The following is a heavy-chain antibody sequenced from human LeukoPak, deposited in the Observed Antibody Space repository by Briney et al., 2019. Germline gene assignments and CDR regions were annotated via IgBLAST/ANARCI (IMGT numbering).Heavy chain of an antibody. CDR1: GGSISSYY. CDR3: ARGGRIYYDSSGYYQFDP. Sequence: PSETLSLTCTVSGGSISSYYWSWIRQPPGKGLEWIGYIYYSGSTNYNPSLKSRVTISVDTSKNQFSLKLSSVTAADTAVYYCARGGRIYYDSSGYYQFDPWGQGTLVTVSS. J-gene: IGHJ5*02. D-gene: IGHD3-22*01. V-gene: IGHV4-59*12. CDR2: IYYSGST.